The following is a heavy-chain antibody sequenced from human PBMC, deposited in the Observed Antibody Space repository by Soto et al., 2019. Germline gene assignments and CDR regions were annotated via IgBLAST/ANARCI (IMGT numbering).Heavy chain of an antibody. V-gene: IGHV3-15*01. D-gene: IGHD2-2*01. CDR2: IKSKTDGGTT. J-gene: IGHJ3*02. Sequence: GGSLRLSCAASRFTFSSYGMSWVRQAPGKGLEWVGRIKSKTDGGTTDYAAPVKGRFTISRDDSKNTLYMQMNSLKTEDTAVYYCTTARVAAVSSAFDIWGQGTMVTVSS. CDR1: RFTFSSYG. CDR3: TTARVAAVSSAFDI.